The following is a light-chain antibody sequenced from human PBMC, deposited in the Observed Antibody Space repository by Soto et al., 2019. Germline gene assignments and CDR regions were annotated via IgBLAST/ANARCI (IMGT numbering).Light chain of an antibody. Sequence: EIVLTQSPGTLSLSPGERDTLSCRASQSVTSSFLAWYQQRPGQAPRLLIYGTSTRATGIPDRFSGNASGTDFTLTIGGLEPEDFAVYYCQQYGSSPPMYTFGQGTKLEIK. CDR3: QQYGSSPPMYT. J-gene: IGKJ2*01. V-gene: IGKV3-20*01. CDR1: QSVTSSF. CDR2: GTS.